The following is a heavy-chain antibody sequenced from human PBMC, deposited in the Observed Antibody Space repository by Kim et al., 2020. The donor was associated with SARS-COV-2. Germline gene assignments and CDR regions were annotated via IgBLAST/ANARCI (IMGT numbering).Heavy chain of an antibody. CDR2: ISGSGGST. CDR3: AKETLPLWFGDPGYL. D-gene: IGHD3-10*01. Sequence: GGSLRLSCAASGFTFSSYAMSWVRQAPGKGLEWVSAISGSGGSTYYADSVKGRFTISRDNSKNTLHLQMNSLRAEDTAVYYCAKETLPLWFGDPGYLWGQGTTVTVSS. CDR1: GFTFSSYA. J-gene: IGHJ6*02. V-gene: IGHV3-23*01.